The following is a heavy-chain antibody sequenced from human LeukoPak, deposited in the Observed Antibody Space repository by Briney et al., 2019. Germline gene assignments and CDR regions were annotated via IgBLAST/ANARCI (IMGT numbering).Heavy chain of an antibody. V-gene: IGHV3-23*01. CDR1: GFTFSSYA. Sequence: GGSLRLSCAASGFTFSSYAMSWVRQAPGKGLEWVSAITGSGGSTYYADSVKGRFTISRDNSKNTLYVQMNSLRAEDTAVYYCATERNWVFDYWGQETLVTVSS. CDR2: ITGSGGST. J-gene: IGHJ4*02. D-gene: IGHD7-27*01. CDR3: ATERNWVFDY.